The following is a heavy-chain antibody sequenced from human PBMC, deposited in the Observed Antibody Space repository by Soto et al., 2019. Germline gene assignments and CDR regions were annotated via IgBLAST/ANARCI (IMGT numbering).Heavy chain of an antibody. CDR3: AKASPTSYYYDSSGYYYGPYYFDY. CDR1: GFTFTSYS. V-gene: IGHV3-23*01. CDR2: ISGSGGST. Sequence: SGFTFTSYSISWVRRARVKGLEWVSAISGSGGSTYYAYSVKCLFTISRDSSKNTLYLQMNSLRAEDTAVYYCAKASPTSYYYDSSGYYYGPYYFDYWGQGTLVTVSS. J-gene: IGHJ4*02. D-gene: IGHD3-22*01.